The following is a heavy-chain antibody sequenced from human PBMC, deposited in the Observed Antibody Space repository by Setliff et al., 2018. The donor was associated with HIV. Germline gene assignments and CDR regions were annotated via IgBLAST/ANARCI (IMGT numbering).Heavy chain of an antibody. J-gene: IGHJ4*02. D-gene: IGHD3-9*01. CDR3: ARQTWEYYDTLTGYYRSPKNFDS. V-gene: IGHV4-39*01. CDR2: ISYTGST. CDR1: GGSINRSNYY. Sequence: PSETLSLTCTVPGGSINRSNYYWGWIRQPPGKGLEWIGTISYTGSTYYDPSPKSRVTISLDTSKNQFFLKLSSVTAPDTAIYYCARQTWEYYDTLTGYYRSPKNFDSWGQGTLVTVSS.